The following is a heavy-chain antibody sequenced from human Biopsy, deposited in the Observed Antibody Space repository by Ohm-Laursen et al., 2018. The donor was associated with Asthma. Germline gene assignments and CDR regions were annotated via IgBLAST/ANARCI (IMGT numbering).Heavy chain of an antibody. Sequence: SLRLSCTASGFTFRSYAMHWVRQAPGKGLEWVSVIYSGGTSDTADSVRGRSTISRDFYKNTLYLQMDSLRAEDTAVYYCARGDSSGWSHYYFDYWGQGTLVTVSS. CDR1: GFTFRSYA. D-gene: IGHD6-19*01. CDR3: ARGDSSGWSHYYFDY. J-gene: IGHJ4*02. CDR2: IYSGGTS. V-gene: IGHV3-53*01.